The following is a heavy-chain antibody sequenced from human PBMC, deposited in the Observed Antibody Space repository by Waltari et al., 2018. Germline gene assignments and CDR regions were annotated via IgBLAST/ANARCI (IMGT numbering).Heavy chain of an antibody. CDR1: GGSISSYY. D-gene: IGHD6-6*01. J-gene: IGHJ5*02. CDR2: IYHSGST. CDR3: ARRSSRYNWFDP. Sequence: QVQLQESGPGLVKPSETLSLTCTVSGGSISSYYWSWIRQPPGKGLEWIGSIYHSGSTYYNPSLKSRVTISVDTSKNQFSLKLSSVTAADTAVYYCARRSSRYNWFDPWGQGTLVTVSS. V-gene: IGHV4-59*08.